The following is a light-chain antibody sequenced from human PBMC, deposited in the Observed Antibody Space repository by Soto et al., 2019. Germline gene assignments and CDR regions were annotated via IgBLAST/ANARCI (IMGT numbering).Light chain of an antibody. V-gene: IGLV1-51*01. CDR2: DDN. J-gene: IGLJ1*01. CDR3: GSWDSSLSAYV. CDR1: SSNIGGNS. Sequence: QSAMTQPPSVSAAPGQKVTISCSGSSSNIGGNSVSWYQQLPGTAPKLHIYDDNKRPSGIPDRFSGSKSGTSATLGITGFQTGDEADYYCGSWDSSLSAYVFGTGTKLTVL.